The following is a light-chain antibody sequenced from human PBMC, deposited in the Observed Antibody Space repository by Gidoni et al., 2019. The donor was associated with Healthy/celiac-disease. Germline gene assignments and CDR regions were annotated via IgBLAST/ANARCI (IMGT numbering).Light chain of an antibody. J-gene: IGKJ4*01. CDR3: MQALQTL. CDR2: LGS. CDR1: QSLLHSNGYNY. Sequence: DIVMTQSPLSLPVTPGEPASISCRSSQSLLHSNGYNYLDWYLQKPGQSPQLLIYLGSNRASGVPDRFSGSGSGTDFTLKISSVEVEDVGVYYCMQALQTLFGGGTKVEIK. V-gene: IGKV2-28*01.